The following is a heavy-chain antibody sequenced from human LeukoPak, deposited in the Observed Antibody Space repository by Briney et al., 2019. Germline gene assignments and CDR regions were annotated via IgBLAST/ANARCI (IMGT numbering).Heavy chain of an antibody. V-gene: IGHV3-7*01. J-gene: IGHJ4*02. D-gene: IGHD3-10*01. Sequence: DSVQGRFTISRDNAKNSLYLQMSSLRAEDTAVYYCARDYASDYWGQGTLVTVSS. CDR3: ARDYASDY.